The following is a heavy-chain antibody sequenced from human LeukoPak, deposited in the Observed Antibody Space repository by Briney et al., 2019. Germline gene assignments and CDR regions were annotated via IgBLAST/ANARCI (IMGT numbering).Heavy chain of an antibody. J-gene: IGHJ4*02. V-gene: IGHV3-23*01. CDR3: AKDARRSSGWYFFDH. CDR1: GFAFSRQD. CDR2: ISDSGDRT. D-gene: IGHD6-19*01. Sequence: GGSLRLSCAASGFAFSRQDMGWVRQAPGKGLEWVSAISDSGDRTYYVDSVKGQFTISRDNSKNTLYLQMNSLRADDTAVYYCAKDARRSSGWYFFDHWGLGILVTVSS.